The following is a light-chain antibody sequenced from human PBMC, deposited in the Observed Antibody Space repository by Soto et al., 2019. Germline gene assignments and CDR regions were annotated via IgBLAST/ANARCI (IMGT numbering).Light chain of an antibody. V-gene: IGKV3-20*01. J-gene: IGKJ1*01. CDR2: GAS. Sequence: EIVLTQSPGTLSLSPGERATLSCRASQSVSSSFLAWYQQKPSQAPSLLIYGASSSATGSPDRFSGSGSGTDFTLTISRLEPEDFAVYYCQQYDSSPWTFGQGTKVEIK. CDR3: QQYDSSPWT. CDR1: QSVSSSF.